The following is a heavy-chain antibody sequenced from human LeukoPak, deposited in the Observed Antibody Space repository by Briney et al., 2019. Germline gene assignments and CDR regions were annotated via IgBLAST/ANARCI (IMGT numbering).Heavy chain of an antibody. Sequence: PGGSLRLSCAASGFTFRNAWMIWVRQAPGKGPEWVSIIYSGGNTFYADSVKGRFTISRDSSKNTLFLQMISLRAEDTAVYYCARDHITMIRGVSYYYYGMDVWGQGTTVTVSS. D-gene: IGHD3-10*01. CDR3: ARDHITMIRGVSYYYYGMDV. CDR1: GFTFRNAW. CDR2: IYSGGNT. V-gene: IGHV3-53*01. J-gene: IGHJ6*02.